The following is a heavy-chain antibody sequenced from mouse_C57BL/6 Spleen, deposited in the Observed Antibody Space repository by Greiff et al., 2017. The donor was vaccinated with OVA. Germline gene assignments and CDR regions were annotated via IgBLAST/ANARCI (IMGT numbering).Heavy chain of an antibody. D-gene: IGHD2-4*01. CDR1: GYTFTSYW. CDR3: AREAEDYGAWFAY. CDR2: IDPSDSET. J-gene: IGHJ3*01. V-gene: IGHV1-52*01. Sequence: VQLQQPGAELVRPGSSVKLSCKASGYTFTSYWMNWVKQRPIQGLEWIGNIDPSDSETHYNQKFKDKATLTVDKSSSTAYMQLSSLTSEDSAVYYCAREAEDYGAWFAYWGQRPLVTVSA.